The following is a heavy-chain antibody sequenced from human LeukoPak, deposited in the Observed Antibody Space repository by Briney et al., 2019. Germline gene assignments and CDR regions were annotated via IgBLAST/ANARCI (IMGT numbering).Heavy chain of an antibody. CDR3: AKDIRGGLDFDY. Sequence: GRSLRPSCAASGFTFSSYGMHWVRQAPGKGLEWVAVISYDGSNKYYADSVKGRFTISRDNSKNTLYLQMNSLRAEDTAVYYCAKDIRGGLDFDYWGQGTLVTVSS. D-gene: IGHD6-25*01. J-gene: IGHJ4*02. V-gene: IGHV3-30*18. CDR1: GFTFSSYG. CDR2: ISYDGSNK.